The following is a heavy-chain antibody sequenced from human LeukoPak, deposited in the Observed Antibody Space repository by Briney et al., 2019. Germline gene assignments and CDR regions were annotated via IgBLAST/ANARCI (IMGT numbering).Heavy chain of an antibody. Sequence: GRSLRLSCAASGFTFDDYAMQWVRQAPGKGLEWGSGISWNSGSIGYADSVKGRFTISRDNAKNSLYLQMNSLRAEDTALYYCAKGVSPASAAFDYWGQGTLVTVSS. D-gene: IGHD2-8*01. V-gene: IGHV3-9*01. CDR1: GFTFDDYA. CDR3: AKGVSPASAAFDY. CDR2: ISWNSGSI. J-gene: IGHJ4*02.